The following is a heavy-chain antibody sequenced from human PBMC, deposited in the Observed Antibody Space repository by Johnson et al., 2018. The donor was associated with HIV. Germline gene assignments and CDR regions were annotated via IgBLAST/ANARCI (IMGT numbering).Heavy chain of an antibody. CDR1: GFTFNSYG. D-gene: IGHD5-18*01. CDR3: ARLPSGYSRDDLDI. Sequence: QVHLVESGGGVVQPGRSLRLSCAASGFTFNSYGMHWVRQAPGKGLEWVAVIWYDGSNKYYADSVKGRFTVSRDNSKDSLYLQINSLRPEDTAVYYCARLPSGYSRDDLDIWGQGTMVTVSS. CDR2: IWYDGSNK. J-gene: IGHJ3*02. V-gene: IGHV3-33*01.